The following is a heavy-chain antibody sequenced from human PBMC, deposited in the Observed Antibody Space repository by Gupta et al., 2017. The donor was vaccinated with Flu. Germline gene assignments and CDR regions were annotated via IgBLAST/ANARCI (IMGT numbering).Heavy chain of an antibody. Sequence: EVQLVESGGGLVQPGGSLRLSCAASGFTFRSYWMHLVRQSPGKGLVWVSRINPDGTYTSYADSVKGRFTISRDNAQNTLYLQMNSLRAEDTAVYYCTRDSYTNNVYYGMDVWGQGTTVTVSS. D-gene: IGHD4-4*01. J-gene: IGHJ6*02. V-gene: IGHV3-74*01. CDR2: INPDGTYT. CDR3: TRDSYTNNVYYGMDV. CDR1: GFTFRSYW.